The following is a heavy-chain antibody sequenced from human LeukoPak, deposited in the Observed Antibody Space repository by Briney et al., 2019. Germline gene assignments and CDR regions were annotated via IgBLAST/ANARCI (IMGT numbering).Heavy chain of an antibody. Sequence: PGGSLRLSCAASGFTFSSYGMHWVRQAPGKGPEWVAFIRYDGSNKYYADSVKGRFTISRDNSKNTLYLQMNSLRAEDTAVYYCAKDGGGSYYSYYYYMDVWGKGTTVTVSS. CDR1: GFTFSSYG. J-gene: IGHJ6*03. D-gene: IGHD1-26*01. CDR3: AKDGGGSYYSYYYYMDV. V-gene: IGHV3-30*02. CDR2: IRYDGSNK.